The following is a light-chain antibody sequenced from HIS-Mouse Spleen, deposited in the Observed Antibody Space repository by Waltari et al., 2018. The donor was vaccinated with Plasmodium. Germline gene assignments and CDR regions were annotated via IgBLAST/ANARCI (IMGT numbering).Light chain of an antibody. CDR3: QQRSNWLT. V-gene: IGKV3-11*01. CDR1: QSVSSY. Sequence: EIVLTQSPATLSLSPGERATLSCRASQSVSSYLAWYQQKPGKAPRLRIYAASNRATGIPARFSGSGSGTDFTLTISSLEPEDFAVYYCQQRSNWLTFGGGTKVEIK. J-gene: IGKJ4*01. CDR2: AAS.